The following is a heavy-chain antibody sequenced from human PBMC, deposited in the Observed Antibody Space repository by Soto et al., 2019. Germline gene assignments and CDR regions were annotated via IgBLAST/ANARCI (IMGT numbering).Heavy chain of an antibody. CDR2: ISGSGGST. J-gene: IGHJ3*02. CDR3: AKDFGYNYGYDAFDI. D-gene: IGHD5-18*01. Sequence: GGSLRLSCAASGFTFSSYAMSWVRQAPGKGLEWVSGISGSGGSTDYADSVKGRFTISRDNSKNTLYLQMNSLRAEDTAVYYCAKDFGYNYGYDAFDIWGQGTMVTVSS. V-gene: IGHV3-23*01. CDR1: GFTFSSYA.